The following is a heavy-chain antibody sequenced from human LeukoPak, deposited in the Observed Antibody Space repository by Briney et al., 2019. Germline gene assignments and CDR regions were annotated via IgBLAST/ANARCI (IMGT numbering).Heavy chain of an antibody. Sequence: ASVKVSCKASGYTFTGYYMHWVRQAPGQGLEWMGWINPNSGGTNYAQKFQGRVTMTRDTSISTAYMEPSRLRSDDTAVYYCARAGRYCSGGSCYSWYYYYYMDVWGKGTTVTVSS. CDR1: GYTFTGYY. D-gene: IGHD2-15*01. J-gene: IGHJ6*03. CDR2: INPNSGGT. CDR3: ARAGRYCSGGSCYSWYYYYYMDV. V-gene: IGHV1-2*02.